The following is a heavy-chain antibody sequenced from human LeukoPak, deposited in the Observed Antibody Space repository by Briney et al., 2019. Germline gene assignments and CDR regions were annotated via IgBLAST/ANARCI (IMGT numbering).Heavy chain of an antibody. CDR3: ARGSRDGYNRQIDY. CDR2: IYYSGST. V-gene: IGHV4-59*12. CDR1: GGSISSYY. Sequence: PSETLSLTCTVSGGSISSYYWSWIRQTPGKGLEWIGYIYYSGSTNYNPSLKSRVTISVDTSKNQLSLKLSSVTAADTAVYYCARGSRDGYNRQIDYWGQGTLVTVSS. J-gene: IGHJ4*02. D-gene: IGHD5-24*01.